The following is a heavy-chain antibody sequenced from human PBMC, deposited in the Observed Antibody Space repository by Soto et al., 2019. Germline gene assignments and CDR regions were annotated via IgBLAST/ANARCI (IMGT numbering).Heavy chain of an antibody. V-gene: IGHV3-21*01. CDR3: ARDQVGPLYYYYYGMDV. D-gene: IGHD1-26*01. Sequence: ESGGGLVKPGGSLRLSCAASGFTFRTYSMNWVRQAPGKGLEWVSSISSSSTYIYYADSVKGRFTISRDNAKNSLYMQLTSLRAEDTAVYYCARDQVGPLYYYYYGMDVWGQGTTVTVSS. J-gene: IGHJ6*02. CDR2: ISSSSTYI. CDR1: GFTFRTYS.